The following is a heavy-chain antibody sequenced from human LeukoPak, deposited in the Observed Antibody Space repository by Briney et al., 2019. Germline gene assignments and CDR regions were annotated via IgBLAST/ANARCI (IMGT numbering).Heavy chain of an antibody. V-gene: IGHV4-30-4*01. J-gene: IGHJ4*02. CDR3: ARAGMDFWSGYYPFDY. Sequence: PSETLSLTCTVSGVSISSGTYYWSWIRQPPGKGLEWIGYIYSSGSTYYNSSLKSRVSISLDTSKNQFSLRLNSVTAADTAVYYCARAGMDFWSGYYPFDYWGQGTLVTVSS. CDR2: IYSSGST. CDR1: GVSISSGTYY. D-gene: IGHD3-3*01.